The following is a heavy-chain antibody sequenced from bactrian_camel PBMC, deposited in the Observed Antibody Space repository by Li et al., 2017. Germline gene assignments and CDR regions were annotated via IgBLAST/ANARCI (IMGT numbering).Heavy chain of an antibody. V-gene: IGHV3S40*01. Sequence: VQLVESGGGSVQAGGSLRISCTASGVTDRRHCMGWFRQAPGKAREGVVTIYNGDFTTYYTDDVKGRFILSQDDSKNTVYLQMNNLQPDDTAMYYCATRPAGRDFSALIRGTYRQWGQGTQVTVS. CDR2: IYNGDFTT. D-gene: IGHD5*01. CDR1: GVTDRRHC. CDR3: ATRPAGRDFSALIRGTYRQ. J-gene: IGHJ4*01.